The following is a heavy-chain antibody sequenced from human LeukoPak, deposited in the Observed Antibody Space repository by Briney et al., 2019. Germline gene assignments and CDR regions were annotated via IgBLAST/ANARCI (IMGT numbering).Heavy chain of an antibody. CDR3: ARGLRYCSGGSCLKY. D-gene: IGHD2-15*01. CDR1: GYTFSDYA. V-gene: IGHV1-3*01. J-gene: IGHJ4*02. CDR2: IDAGNGDT. Sequence: ASVKVSCKASGYTFSDYAMHWVRQAPGQRFEWMGWIDAGNGDTRYSQKFQGRVTITRDTSASTAYIELSSLRSEDTAVYYCARGLRYCSGGSCLKYWGQGTLVTVSS.